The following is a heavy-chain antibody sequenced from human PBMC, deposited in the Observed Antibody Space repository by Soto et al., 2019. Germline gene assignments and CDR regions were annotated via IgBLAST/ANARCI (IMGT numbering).Heavy chain of an antibody. V-gene: IGHV3-11*01. D-gene: IGHD2-2*01. CDR3: ARQVPAAWRLYYMDV. Sequence: GGSLRLSCAASGFTFSDYYMSWIRQAPGKGLEWVSYISSSGSTIYYADSVKGRFTISRDNAKNSLYLQMNSLRAEDTAVYYCARQVPAAWRLYYMDVWGKGTTVTVSS. CDR1: GFTFSDYY. J-gene: IGHJ6*03. CDR2: ISSSGSTI.